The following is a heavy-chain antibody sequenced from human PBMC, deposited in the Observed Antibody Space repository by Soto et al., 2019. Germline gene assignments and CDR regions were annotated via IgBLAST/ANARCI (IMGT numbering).Heavy chain of an antibody. CDR3: AKDTSIQLWAWYYVGSYYYYGMDV. Sequence: PRGSLRLSCAASGFTFSSYGMHWVRQAPGKGLEWVAVISYDGSNKYYADSVKGRFTISRDNSKNTLYLQMNSLRAEDTAVYYCAKDTSIQLWAWYYVGSYYYYGMDVWGQGTTVTVSS. D-gene: IGHD5-18*01. CDR2: ISYDGSNK. V-gene: IGHV3-30*18. J-gene: IGHJ6*02. CDR1: GFTFSSYG.